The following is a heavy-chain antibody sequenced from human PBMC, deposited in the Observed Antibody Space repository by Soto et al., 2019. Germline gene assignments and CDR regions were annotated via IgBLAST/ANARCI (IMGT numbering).Heavy chain of an antibody. CDR3: ASTVTTTYYFDY. V-gene: IGHV4-34*01. J-gene: IGHJ4*02. D-gene: IGHD4-17*01. Sequence: AETLSLTCAVYGGSFIGYYCIFVRHPPGKWLEWIVEINHSGSTNYNPSLKSRVTISVDTSKNQFSLKLSSVTAADTAVYYCASTVTTTYYFDYWGQGTLVTVSS. CDR1: GGSFIGYY. CDR2: INHSGST.